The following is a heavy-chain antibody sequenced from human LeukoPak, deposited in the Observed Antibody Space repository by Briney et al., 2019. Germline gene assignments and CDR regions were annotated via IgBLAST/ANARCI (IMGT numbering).Heavy chain of an antibody. CDR3: AREGQWLGEMDF. CDR1: RGSIQSHF. Sequence: NPSETLSLTCTVSRGSIQSHFWSWVRQPAGKGLEWIGRVFDSGNTDYNPSLNGRVTLSVDTSKNEFSLTLTSVTAADTAVYYCAREGQWLGEMDFWGPGILVIVSS. D-gene: IGHD6-19*01. V-gene: IGHV4-4*07. J-gene: IGHJ4*02. CDR2: VFDSGNT.